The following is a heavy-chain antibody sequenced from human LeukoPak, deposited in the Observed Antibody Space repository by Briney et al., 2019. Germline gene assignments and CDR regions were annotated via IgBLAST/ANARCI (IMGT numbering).Heavy chain of an antibody. J-gene: IGHJ4*02. Sequence: GGSLRLSCTTSGFTFGEYPISWIRQAPGKGLEWVGFIRSKAYGGTSEYAASVEGRFIISRDDSKSIAYLQMNSLKIEDTAVYYCSRYYGSGRRRYFDYWGQGTLVTVSS. V-gene: IGHV3-49*03. D-gene: IGHD3-10*01. CDR1: GFTFGEYP. CDR2: IRSKAYGGTS. CDR3: SRYYGSGRRRYFDY.